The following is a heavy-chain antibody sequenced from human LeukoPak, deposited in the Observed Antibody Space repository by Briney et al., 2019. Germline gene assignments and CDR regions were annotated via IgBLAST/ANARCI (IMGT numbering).Heavy chain of an antibody. J-gene: IGHJ6*03. V-gene: IGHV3-11*01. CDR1: GFTFSDNQ. CDR2: ISSSGNII. Sequence: GGSLRLSCAASGFTFSDNQMAWIRQAPGKGLEWVSHISSSGNIIYYVDSVKGRFTISRDDAKNSVYLQMYSLRAEDTAVYYCAKDGLRSSWLDLYYYYMDVWGKGTTVTVSS. CDR3: AKDGLRSSWLDLYYYYMDV. D-gene: IGHD6-13*01.